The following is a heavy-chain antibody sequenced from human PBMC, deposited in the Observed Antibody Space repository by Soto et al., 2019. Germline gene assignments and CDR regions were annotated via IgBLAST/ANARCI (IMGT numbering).Heavy chain of an antibody. D-gene: IGHD6-19*01. J-gene: IGHJ4*02. CDR2: ISSSSSYI. Sequence: GGSLRLSCAASGFTFISYSMNWVRQAPWKGLEWVSSISSSSSYIYYADSVKGRFTISRDNAKNSLYLQMNSLRAEDTAVYYCARVSVADRDYFDYWGQGTLVTVSS. CDR1: GFTFISYS. V-gene: IGHV3-21*01. CDR3: ARVSVADRDYFDY.